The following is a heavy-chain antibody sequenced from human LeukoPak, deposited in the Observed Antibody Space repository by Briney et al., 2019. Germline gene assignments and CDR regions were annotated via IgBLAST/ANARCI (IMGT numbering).Heavy chain of an antibody. CDR2: IWYDGSNK. D-gene: IGHD2-21*02. CDR1: GFTLSSYG. CDR3: ARGYCGGDCYRPTYYYYYGMDV. J-gene: IGHJ6*02. Sequence: GGSLRLSCAASGFTLSSYGMHWVRQAPGKGLEWVAVIWYDGSNKYYADSVKGRFTISRDNSKNTLYLQMNSLRAEDTAVYYCARGYCGGDCYRPTYYYYYGMDVWGQGTTVTVSS. V-gene: IGHV3-33*01.